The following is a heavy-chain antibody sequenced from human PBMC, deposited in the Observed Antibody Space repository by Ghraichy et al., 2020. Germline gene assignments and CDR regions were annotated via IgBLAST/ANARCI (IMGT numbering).Heavy chain of an antibody. D-gene: IGHD3-10*01. J-gene: IGHJ2*01. CDR2: ISSDGTGT. CDR3: ARDGGSGSNHDWYFDV. V-gene: IGHV3-74*01. CDR1: GFTFRNNW. Sequence: ESLNISCAASGFTFRNNWMHWVRQAPGRGLVWVSRISSDGTGTNYADSVKGRFTISRDNAKNTLYPQLSSLSVEDTSVYYCARDGGSGSNHDWYFDVWGRGTLVTVSS.